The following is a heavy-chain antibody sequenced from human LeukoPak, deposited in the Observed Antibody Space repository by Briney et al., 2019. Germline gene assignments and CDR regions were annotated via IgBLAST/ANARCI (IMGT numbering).Heavy chain of an antibody. D-gene: IGHD6-19*01. V-gene: IGHV1-18*01. CDR3: ARFGLGKHIEVAGIPFDI. CDR1: GYSENFYG. CDR2: ISAYNGNT. J-gene: IGHJ3*02. Sequence: ASVKVSCKTSGYSENFYGITWVRQVAGQGLEWMGWISAYNGNTNYAQKLQGRVTMTTDTSTSTAYMELRSLRSDDTALYYCARFGLGKHIEVAGIPFDIWGQGTMVTVSS.